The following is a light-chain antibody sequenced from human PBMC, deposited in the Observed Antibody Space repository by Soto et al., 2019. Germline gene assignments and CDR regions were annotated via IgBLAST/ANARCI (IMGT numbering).Light chain of an antibody. V-gene: IGKV1-39*01. J-gene: IGKJ5*01. CDR2: AAS. CDR3: QQSYTTRRIT. Sequence: DIQITQSPSSLSASIGDSVIITCRASQDIGTYLNWHQHKPGKAPKHLIYAASSLQTGVPSRFTGSGSGTEFTLTIDSLQPEDFATYYCQQSYTTRRITFGQGTRLEIK. CDR1: QDIGTY.